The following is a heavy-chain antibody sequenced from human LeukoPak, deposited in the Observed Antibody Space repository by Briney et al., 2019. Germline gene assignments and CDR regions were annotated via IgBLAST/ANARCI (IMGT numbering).Heavy chain of an antibody. V-gene: IGHV3-66*01. CDR1: GFTVSSNY. Sequence: GGSLRLSCAASGFTVSSNYMSWVRQAPGKGLEWVSVIYSGGSTYYADSVKGRFTISRDNSKNTLYLQMNSLRAEDTAVYYCAKDVTVTNNNWFDPWGQGTLVTVSS. J-gene: IGHJ5*02. D-gene: IGHD4-17*01. CDR3: AKDVTVTNNNWFDP. CDR2: IYSGGST.